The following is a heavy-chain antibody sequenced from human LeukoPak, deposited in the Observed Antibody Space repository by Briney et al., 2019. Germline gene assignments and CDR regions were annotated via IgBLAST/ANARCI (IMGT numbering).Heavy chain of an antibody. CDR2: ISSSSSYI. D-gene: IGHD6-19*01. V-gene: IGHV3-21*01. J-gene: IGHJ4*02. CDR1: GFTFSSYS. Sequence: GGSLRLSCAASGFTFSSYSMNWVRQAPGKGLEWVSSISSSSSYIYYADSVKGRFTISRDNAKNSLYLQMNSLRAEDTAVYYCARRLAVAGLLDYWGQGTRVTVSS. CDR3: ARRLAVAGLLDY.